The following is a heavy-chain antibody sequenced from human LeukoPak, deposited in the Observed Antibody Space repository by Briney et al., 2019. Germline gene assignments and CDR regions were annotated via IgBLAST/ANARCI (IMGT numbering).Heavy chain of an antibody. CDR1: GGSISGYY. J-gene: IGHJ3*02. CDR2: IHYSGST. D-gene: IGHD6-19*01. CDR3: ARPYGSGWYAAFHI. Sequence: PSETLSLTCTVSGGSISGYYWSWIRQPPGKGLEWIGYIHYSGSTNYNPSLKSRVAISADTSKNQFFLSLTSVTAADTAVYYCARPYGSGWYAAFHIWGQATIVTVSS. V-gene: IGHV4-59*08.